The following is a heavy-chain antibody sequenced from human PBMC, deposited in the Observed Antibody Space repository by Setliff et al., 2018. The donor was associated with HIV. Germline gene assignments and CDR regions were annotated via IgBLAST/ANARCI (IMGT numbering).Heavy chain of an antibody. CDR2: INTDGSSI. V-gene: IGHV3-74*01. CDR3: AKDKGSSGWSA. Sequence: PGGSLRLSCVASGFTFSNYWMHWVRQAPGKGLVWVSRINTDGSSISHADSVKGRFTISRDNAKNTLFLQMNSLRAEDTAVYYCAKDKGSSGWSAWGQGTLVTVSS. J-gene: IGHJ5*02. D-gene: IGHD6-19*01. CDR1: GFTFSNYW.